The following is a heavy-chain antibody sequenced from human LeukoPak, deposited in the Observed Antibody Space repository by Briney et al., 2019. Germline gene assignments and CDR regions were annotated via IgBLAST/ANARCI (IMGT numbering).Heavy chain of an antibody. J-gene: IGHJ4*02. CDR3: AKDRSRSGVHDY. Sequence: SGGSLRLSCAASGFTFSSYAMSWVRQAPGKGLEWVSAISGSGGSTYYADSGKGRFTISRDNSKNTLYLQMNSLRAEDTAVYYCAKDRSRSGVHDYWGQGTLVTVSS. CDR2: ISGSGGST. V-gene: IGHV3-23*01. CDR1: GFTFSSYA. D-gene: IGHD7-27*01.